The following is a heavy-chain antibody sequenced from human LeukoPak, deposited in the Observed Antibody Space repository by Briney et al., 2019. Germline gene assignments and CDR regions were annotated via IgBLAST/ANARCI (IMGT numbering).Heavy chain of an antibody. CDR2: IRYDGNNK. D-gene: IGHD4-23*01. V-gene: IGHV3-30*02. CDR1: GFTFSFCD. J-gene: IGHJ5*02. Sequence: PGGSLRLSCAASGFTFSFCDMHWVRQAPGKGLEWVAFIRYDGNNKNYADSVKGRFTISRDNSRDTLYLQMNSLRAEDTAVYYCTKGDDYGANTRLPKYNWFDPWGQGTLVTVSS. CDR3: TKGDDYGANTRLPKYNWFDP.